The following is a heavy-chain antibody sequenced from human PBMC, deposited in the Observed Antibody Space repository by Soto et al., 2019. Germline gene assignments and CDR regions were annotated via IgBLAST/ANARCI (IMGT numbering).Heavy chain of an antibody. CDR1: GGSISNYY. D-gene: IGHD4-17*01. J-gene: IGHJ4*02. V-gene: IGHV4-59*01. CDR3: ARDHPHSYGVYYFDY. CDR2: IYSSGST. Sequence: SETLSLTCTVSGGSISNYYWNWIRQSPGKGLEWIGYIYSSGSTHCNPSLQNRVTISIDTSKNQVSLKVNSVTAADTAVYYCARDHPHSYGVYYFDYWGQGTPVT.